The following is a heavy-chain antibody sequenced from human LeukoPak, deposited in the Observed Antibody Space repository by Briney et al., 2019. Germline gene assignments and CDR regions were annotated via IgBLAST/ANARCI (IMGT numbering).Heavy chain of an antibody. D-gene: IGHD3-10*01. CDR3: ARDRVGDYYGSGSPNWFDP. CDR1: GFTFSNYS. Sequence: PGGSLRLSCAASGFTFSNYSMNWVRQAPGKGLEWVSYISSSGSTIYYADSVKGRFTISRDNAKNSLYLQMNSLRAEDTAVYYCARDRVGDYYGSGSPNWFDPWGQGTLVTVSS. V-gene: IGHV3-48*01. CDR2: ISSSGSTI. J-gene: IGHJ5*02.